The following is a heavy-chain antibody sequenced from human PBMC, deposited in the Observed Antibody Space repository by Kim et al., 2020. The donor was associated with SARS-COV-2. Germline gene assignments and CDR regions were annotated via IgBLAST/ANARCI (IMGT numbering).Heavy chain of an antibody. Sequence: VKVSCKASGYTLTTYAMNWVRQAPGQGLEWMGWINTKTGNPTYAQGFTGRFVFSLDTSVNTAHLQISSLKAEDTAVYYCASGCSGSSPRCYYGLDVWGQGTTVTVSS. CDR2: INTKTGNP. D-gene: IGHD2-15*01. J-gene: IGHJ6*02. CDR3: ASGCSGSSPRCYYGLDV. CDR1: GYTLTTYA. V-gene: IGHV7-4-1*02.